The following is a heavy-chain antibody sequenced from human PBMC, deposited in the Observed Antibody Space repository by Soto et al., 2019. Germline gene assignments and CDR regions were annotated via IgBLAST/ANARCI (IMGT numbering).Heavy chain of an antibody. J-gene: IGHJ6*02. CDR1: GGTFSSYT. Sequence: QVQLVQSGAEVKKPGSSVKVSCKASGGTFSSYTISWVRQAPGQGLEWMGRIIPILGIANYAQKFQGRVTITADKSTSTAYMELSSLRSEDTAVYYCASLSLGLLRYFDLDDYYYGMDVRGQGTTVTVSS. CDR3: ASLSLGLLRYFDLDDYYYGMDV. D-gene: IGHD3-9*01. V-gene: IGHV1-69*02. CDR2: IIPILGIA.